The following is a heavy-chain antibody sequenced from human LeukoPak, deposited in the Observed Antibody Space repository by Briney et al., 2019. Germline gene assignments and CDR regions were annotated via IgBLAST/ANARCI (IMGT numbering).Heavy chain of an antibody. CDR3: ARHDVGYSYGLVRYYYYYMDV. Sequence: PSETLSLTCTVSRGSISPDHCAWIRQPPGKGLEWIGYIFYTGRARYNPSLESRVTLTVDMSKNQVSLKLRSVTAADTAVYYCARHDVGYSYGLVRYYYYYMDVWGKGTTVTVSS. CDR2: IFYTGRA. J-gene: IGHJ6*03. CDR1: RGSISPDH. D-gene: IGHD5-18*01. V-gene: IGHV4-59*08.